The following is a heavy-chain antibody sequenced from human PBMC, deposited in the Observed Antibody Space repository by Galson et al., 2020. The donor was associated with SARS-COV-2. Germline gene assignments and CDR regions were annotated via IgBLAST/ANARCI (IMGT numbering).Heavy chain of an antibody. D-gene: IGHD4-17*01. CDR2: IGTAGAT. Sequence: GESLKISCAASGFTFSSYDMHWVRQATGKGLEWVSAIGTAGATYYPGSVKGRFTISREYAKNSLYLQMNSLRAGDTAVYYCTRSRNDYGEYDYWGQGTLVTVSS. CDR1: GFTFSSYD. V-gene: IGHV3-13*01. CDR3: TRSRNDYGEYDY. J-gene: IGHJ4*02.